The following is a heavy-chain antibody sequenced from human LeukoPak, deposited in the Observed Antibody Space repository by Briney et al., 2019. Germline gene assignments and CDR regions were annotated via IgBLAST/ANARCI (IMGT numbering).Heavy chain of an antibody. J-gene: IGHJ5*02. D-gene: IGHD1-14*01. CDR2: ISSDESST. CDR3: TRKPDGRNWFDP. CDR1: GFTFSHHW. V-gene: IGHV3-74*01. Sequence: GGSLRLSCAASGFTFSHHWMHWVRQAPGKGLVWVSHISSDESSTTYADSVKGRFTISRDNRKNTLYLQMNSLRVEDTAMYYCTRKPDGRNWFDPWGQGTLVTVSS.